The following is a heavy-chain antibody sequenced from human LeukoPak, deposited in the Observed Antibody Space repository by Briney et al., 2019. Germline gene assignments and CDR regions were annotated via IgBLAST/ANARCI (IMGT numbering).Heavy chain of an antibody. Sequence: SETLSLTCTVSSGSISTYYWTWIRQPPGKRLEWIGFIHYTGSTNYNPSLKSRVTISVDTSKNQFSLKLNSVTAADTAVYYCARSSGSRYYIDYWGQGTLVTVSS. CDR3: ARSSGSRYYIDY. CDR2: IHYTGST. CDR1: SGSISTYY. V-gene: IGHV4-59*01. D-gene: IGHD1-26*01. J-gene: IGHJ4*02.